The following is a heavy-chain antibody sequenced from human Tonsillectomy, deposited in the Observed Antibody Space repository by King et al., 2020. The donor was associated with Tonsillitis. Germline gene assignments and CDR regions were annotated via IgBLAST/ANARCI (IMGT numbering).Heavy chain of an antibody. Sequence: QLQLQESGPGLVKPSETLSLTCTVSGGSISSSSYYWGWIRQPPGKGLEWIGSIYYSGSTYYNPSLKSRVTISVDTSKNQFSLRLSSVTAADTTVYYCAKHPIIMVRGVMGRVNWFDPWGQGTLVTVSS. V-gene: IGHV4-39*01. J-gene: IGHJ5*02. CDR3: AKHPIIMVRGVMGRVNWFDP. D-gene: IGHD3-10*01. CDR1: GGSISSSSYY. CDR2: IYYSGST.